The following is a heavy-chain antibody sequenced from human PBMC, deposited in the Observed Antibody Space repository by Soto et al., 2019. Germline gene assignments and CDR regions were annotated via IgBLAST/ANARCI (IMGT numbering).Heavy chain of an antibody. J-gene: IGHJ4*02. D-gene: IGHD6-19*01. Sequence: ASVKVSCKASGYTFTSYDINWVRQATGQGLEWMGWINPNSGGTNYAQKFQGWVTMTRDTSISTAYMELSRLRSDDTAVYYCARDVGVVAGLCYWGQGTLVTVSS. CDR2: INPNSGGT. CDR3: ARDVGVVAGLCY. V-gene: IGHV1-2*04. CDR1: GYTFTSYD.